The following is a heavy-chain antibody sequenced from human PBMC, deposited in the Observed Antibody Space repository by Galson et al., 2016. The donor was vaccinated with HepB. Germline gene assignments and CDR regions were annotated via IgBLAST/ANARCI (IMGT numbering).Heavy chain of an antibody. Sequence: SLRLSCAASGFSVSTNYVSWVRQAPGKGPEWVSAIYSGGITYYEDSVKGRFTISSDISKNTLYLQMNSLRAEDTAVYYCAKVKSGAAAGTIEYWGQGTLVTVSS. D-gene: IGHD6-25*01. CDR3: AKVKSGAAAGTIEY. CDR2: IYSGGIT. J-gene: IGHJ4*02. V-gene: IGHV3-53*01. CDR1: GFSVSTNY.